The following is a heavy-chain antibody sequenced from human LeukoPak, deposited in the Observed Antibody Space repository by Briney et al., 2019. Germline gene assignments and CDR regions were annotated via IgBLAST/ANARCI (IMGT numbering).Heavy chain of an antibody. D-gene: IGHD3-10*01. CDR3: ARAPRGFITMVRGVIITFDY. J-gene: IGHJ4*02. CDR2: IYYSGST. Sequence: SETLSLTCTVSGGSISSSSYYWGWIRQPPGKGLEWIGSIYYSGSTYYNPSLKSRVTISVDTSKNQFSLKLSSVTAADTAVYYCARAPRGFITMVRGVIITFDYWGQGTLVTVSS. V-gene: IGHV4-39*07. CDR1: GGSISSSSYY.